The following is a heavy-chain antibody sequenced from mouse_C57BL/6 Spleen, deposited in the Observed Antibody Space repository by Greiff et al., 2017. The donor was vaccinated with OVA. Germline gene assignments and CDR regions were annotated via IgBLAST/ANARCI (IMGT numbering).Heavy chain of an antibody. J-gene: IGHJ3*01. D-gene: IGHD1-1*01. CDR2: ISDGGSYT. Sequence: EVQLVESGGGLVKPGGSLKLSCAASGFTFSSYAMSWVRQTPEKRLEWVATISDGGSYTYYPDNVKGRFTISRDNAKNNLYLQMSHLKSEDTAMYYCARVLRGFAYWGQGTLVTVSA. CDR1: GFTFSSYA. CDR3: ARVLRGFAY. V-gene: IGHV5-4*01.